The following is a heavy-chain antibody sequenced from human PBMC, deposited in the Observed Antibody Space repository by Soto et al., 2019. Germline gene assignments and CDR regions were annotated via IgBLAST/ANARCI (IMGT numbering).Heavy chain of an antibody. J-gene: IGHJ4*02. CDR3: AHMYYDFWSPPANQYFDY. D-gene: IGHD3-3*01. Sequence: SGPTLVNPTQTLTLTCTFSGFSLSTSGVGVGWIRQPPGKSLEWLALIYWDDDKRYSPSLKSRLTITKDTSKNQVVLTMTNMDPVDTATYYCAHMYYDFWSPPANQYFDYWGQGTLVTVSS. V-gene: IGHV2-5*02. CDR1: GFSLSTSGVG. CDR2: IYWDDDK.